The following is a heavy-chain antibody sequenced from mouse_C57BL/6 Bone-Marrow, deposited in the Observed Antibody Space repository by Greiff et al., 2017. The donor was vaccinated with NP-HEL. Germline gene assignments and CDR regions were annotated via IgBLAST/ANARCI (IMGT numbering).Heavy chain of an antibody. CDR3: ARLVPY. Sequence: VQLKESGGGLVKPGGSLKLSCAASGFTFSDYGMHWVRQAPEKGLEWVAYISSCSSTIYYADTVKGRFTISRDNAKNTLFLQMTSLRAEDTAMYYCARLVPYWGQGTLVTVSA. CDR1: GFTFSDYG. V-gene: IGHV5-17*01. D-gene: IGHD1-1*02. CDR2: ISSCSSTI. J-gene: IGHJ3*01.